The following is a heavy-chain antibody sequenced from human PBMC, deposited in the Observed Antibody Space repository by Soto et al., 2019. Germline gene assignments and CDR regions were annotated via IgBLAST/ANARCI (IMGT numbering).Heavy chain of an antibody. CDR3: ARSPSPPKRGYARGSNWFDP. CDR2: IIPIFGTA. V-gene: IGHV1-69*13. Sequence: ASVKVSCKASGGTFSSYAISWVRQAPGQGLEWMGGIIPIFGTANYAQKFQGRVTITADESTSTAYMELSSLRSEDTAVYYCARSPSPPKRGYARGSNWFDPWGQGTLVTVSS. CDR1: GGTFSSYA. D-gene: IGHD5-12*01. J-gene: IGHJ5*02.